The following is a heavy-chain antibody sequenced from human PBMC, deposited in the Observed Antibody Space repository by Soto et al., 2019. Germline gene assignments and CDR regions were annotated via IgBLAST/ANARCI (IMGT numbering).Heavy chain of an antibody. CDR2: IRKKTNSYTT. CDR1: GLTFSDRY. CDR3: TKVTTVDYYFDY. V-gene: IGHV3-72*01. D-gene: IGHD4-17*01. Sequence: GGSLRLSCAASGLTFSDRYMDWVRQAPGKGLEWVGRIRKKTNSYTTEYAASVKGRFIISRDDSTNSLYLQMSSLKTEDTAVYHCTKVTTVDYYFDYWGQGTLVTVSS. J-gene: IGHJ4*02.